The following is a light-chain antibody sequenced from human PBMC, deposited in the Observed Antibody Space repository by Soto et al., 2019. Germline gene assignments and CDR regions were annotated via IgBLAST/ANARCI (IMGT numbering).Light chain of an antibody. J-gene: IGKJ4*01. CDR3: QQYDNLPPLT. CDR2: DAS. Sequence: DIQMTQSPSSLSASVGDIVTITCQASQDISNYLNWYQQKPGKAPKLLIYDASNLETGVPSRFSGSGSVTDFTFTISSLQPEDIATYYCQQYDNLPPLTFGGGTKVEIK. CDR1: QDISNY. V-gene: IGKV1-33*01.